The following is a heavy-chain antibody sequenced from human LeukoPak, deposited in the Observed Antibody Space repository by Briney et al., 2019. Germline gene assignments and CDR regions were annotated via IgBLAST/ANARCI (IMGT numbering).Heavy chain of an antibody. J-gene: IGHJ4*02. CDR1: GSTVSSNY. D-gene: IGHD1-26*01. CDR2: IGTAGDT. CDR3: ARGSHLNNFDY. V-gene: IGHV3-13*01. Sequence: GGSLRLSCAASGSTVSSNYMSWVRQAPGKGLEWVLAIGTAGDTYYPGSVKGRFTISRENAKNSLYLQMNSLRAGDTAVYYCARGSHLNNFDYWGQGTLVTVSS.